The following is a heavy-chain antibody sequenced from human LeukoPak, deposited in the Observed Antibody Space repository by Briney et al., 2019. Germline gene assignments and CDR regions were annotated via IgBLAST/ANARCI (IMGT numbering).Heavy chain of an antibody. CDR2: ISSSSSYI. CDR3: ARAVYGFDAFDI. Sequence: PGESLRLSCAASGFTFSSYSMNWVRQAPGKGLEWVSSISSSSSYIYYADSVKGRFTISRDNAKNSLYLQMNSLRAEDTAVYYCARAVYGFDAFDIWGQGTMVTVSS. J-gene: IGHJ3*02. CDR1: GFTFSSYS. V-gene: IGHV3-21*01. D-gene: IGHD4-17*01.